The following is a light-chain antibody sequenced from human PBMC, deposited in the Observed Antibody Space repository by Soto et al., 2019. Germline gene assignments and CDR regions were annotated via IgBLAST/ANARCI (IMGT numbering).Light chain of an antibody. CDR3: ETWDTNTRL. V-gene: IGLV4-60*02. CDR2: LEGSGSY. J-gene: IGLJ3*02. CDR1: SGHSSYI. Sequence: QLVLTQSSSASASLGSSVKLTCTLSSGHSSYIIAWHQQQPGKAPRYLMKLEGSGSYNKGSGVPDRFSGSSSGADRYLIISNLQFEDEADYYCETWDTNTRLFGGGTKVTVL.